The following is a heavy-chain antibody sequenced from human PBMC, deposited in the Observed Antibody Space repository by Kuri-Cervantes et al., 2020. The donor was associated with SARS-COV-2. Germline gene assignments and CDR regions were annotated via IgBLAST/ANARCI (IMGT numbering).Heavy chain of an antibody. D-gene: IGHD2-15*01. CDR1: GFTFSSYW. J-gene: IGHJ4*02. Sequence: GESLKISCAASGFTFSSYWMSWVHQAPGKGLEWVANIKQDGSEKYYVDSVKGRFTISRDNAKNSLYLQMNSLRDEDTAVYYCARRYCSGGSCYKPGYYFDYWGQGTLVTGSS. V-gene: IGHV3-7*01. CDR2: IKQDGSEK. CDR3: ARRYCSGGSCYKPGYYFDY.